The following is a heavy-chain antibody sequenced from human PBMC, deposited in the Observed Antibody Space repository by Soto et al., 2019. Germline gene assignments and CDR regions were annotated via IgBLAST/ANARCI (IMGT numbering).Heavy chain of an antibody. CDR2: IYYSGST. Sequence: SGTLWLTCAVGGGAISSDYWSWIRQPPGKGLEWIGYIYYSGSTNYNPSLKSRVTISVDTSKNQFSLKLSSVTAADTAVYYCAIGGDIVATVPFDYWGQGTLVTVSS. J-gene: IGHJ4*02. CDR1: GGAISSDY. D-gene: IGHD5-12*01. V-gene: IGHV4-59*01. CDR3: AIGGDIVATVPFDY.